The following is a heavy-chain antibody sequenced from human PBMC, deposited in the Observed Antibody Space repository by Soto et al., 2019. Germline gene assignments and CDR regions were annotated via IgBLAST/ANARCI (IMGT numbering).Heavy chain of an antibody. CDR2: IMPIFGTA. CDR1: GGSFRNYG. CDR3: ARARDYDLLTAREYALDV. Sequence: QVQLVQSGAEVKKPGSSVRVSCKVSGGSFRNYGITWVRRAPGQGLEWMGGIMPIFGTANYAQKFQGRVTITSDELTSTASLELSGLRSDDTAVYFCARARDYDLLTAREYALDVWGQGPTVTVS. V-gene: IGHV1-69*05. J-gene: IGHJ6*02. D-gene: IGHD3-9*01.